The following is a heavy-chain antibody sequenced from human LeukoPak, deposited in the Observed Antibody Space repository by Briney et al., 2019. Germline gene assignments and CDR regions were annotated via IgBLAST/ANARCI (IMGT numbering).Heavy chain of an antibody. CDR3: ARVVWYYYGSGNWFDP. CDR1: GGSISSSSYY. V-gene: IGHV4-30-4*08. CDR2: IYYSGST. D-gene: IGHD3-10*01. Sequence: PSETLSLTCTVSGGSISSSSYYWGWIRQPPGKGLEWIGYIYYSGSTYYNPSLKSRVTISVDTSKNQFSLKLSSVTAADTAVYYCARVVWYYYGSGNWFDPWGQGTLVTVSS. J-gene: IGHJ5*02.